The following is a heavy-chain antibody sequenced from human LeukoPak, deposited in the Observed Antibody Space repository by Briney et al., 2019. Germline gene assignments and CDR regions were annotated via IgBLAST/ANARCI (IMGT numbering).Heavy chain of an antibody. CDR2: ISSSGSTI. Sequence: GGSLRLSCAASGFTFSDYYMSWTRQAPGKGLEWVSYISSSGSTIYYADSVKGRFTISRDNAKNSLYLQMNSLRAEDTAVYYCARVTLTSASFDYWGQGTLVTVSS. CDR3: ARVTLTSASFDY. V-gene: IGHV3-11*01. J-gene: IGHJ4*02. CDR1: GFTFSDYY.